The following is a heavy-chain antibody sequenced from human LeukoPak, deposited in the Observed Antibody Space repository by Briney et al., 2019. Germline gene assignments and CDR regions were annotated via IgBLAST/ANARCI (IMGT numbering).Heavy chain of an antibody. J-gene: IGHJ4*02. Sequence: GGSPRLSCAASGFTFSSYGMSWVRQAPGKGLEWVSGISSRGGSTYFADSVKGRFTISRDNSKDTLYVQMNSLRAEDTAVYYCAKEGYSGSQFDYWGQGTLVTVSS. CDR2: ISSRGGST. V-gene: IGHV3-23*01. CDR1: GFTFSSYG. D-gene: IGHD1-26*01. CDR3: AKEGYSGSQFDY.